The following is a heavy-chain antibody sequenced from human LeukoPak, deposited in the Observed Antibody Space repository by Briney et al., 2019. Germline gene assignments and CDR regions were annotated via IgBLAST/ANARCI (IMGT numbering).Heavy chain of an antibody. CDR3: AKDSRIAAAGTIGHSYYFDY. V-gene: IGHV3-30*02. Sequence: GGSLRLSCAASGFTFSSYGMHWVRRAPGKGLEWVAFIRYDGSNKYYADSVKGRFTISRDNSKNTLYLQMNSLRAEDTAVYYCAKDSRIAAAGTIGHSYYFDYWGQGTLVTVSS. J-gene: IGHJ4*02. CDR1: GFTFSSYG. CDR2: IRYDGSNK. D-gene: IGHD6-13*01.